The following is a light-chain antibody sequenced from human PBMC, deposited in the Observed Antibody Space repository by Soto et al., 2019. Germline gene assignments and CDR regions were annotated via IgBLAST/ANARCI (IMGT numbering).Light chain of an antibody. Sequence: DLVMTQSPLSLPVTPGEPASISFRSSQSLLHANGNNYFHWYLQKPGQSPQLLIFLGSNRASGVPERFSSSGSGTDFALELSRVEADDVGVSSCIPAPHGPSTFGNGT. V-gene: IGKV2-28*01. CDR1: QSLLHANGNNY. CDR2: LGS. J-gene: IGKJ1*01. CDR3: IPAPHGPST.